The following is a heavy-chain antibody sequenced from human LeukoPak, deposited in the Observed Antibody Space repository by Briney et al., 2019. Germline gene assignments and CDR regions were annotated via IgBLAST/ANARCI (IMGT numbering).Heavy chain of an antibody. CDR1: GGSISSSNW. J-gene: IGHJ4*02. V-gene: IGHV4-4*02. CDR2: IYHSGST. D-gene: IGHD5-18*01. CDR3: ARAPVGYSYGNTALYYFDY. Sequence: SETLSLTCAVSGGSISSSNWWSWVRQPPGKGLEWIGEIYHSGSTNYNPSLKSRVTISVDKSKNQFSLKLSSVTAADTAVYYCARAPVGYSYGNTALYYFDYWGQGTLVTVSS.